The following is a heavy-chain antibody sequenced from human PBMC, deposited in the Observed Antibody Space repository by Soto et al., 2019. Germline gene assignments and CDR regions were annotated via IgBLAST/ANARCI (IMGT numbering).Heavy chain of an antibody. D-gene: IGHD3-16*01. CDR3: ATAPPVM. J-gene: IGHJ4*02. V-gene: IGHV3-15*01. CDR1: GFNFSSAW. Sequence: EVPLVESGGGLVKPGGSLRLSCAASGFNFSSAWMSWVRQAPGRGLEWVGRLKSKADGGATDYAAPVKGRFTISRDDSKNILSLQMHSLKTEDTAVYYCATAPPVMWGQGTLVTVSS. CDR2: LKSKADGGAT.